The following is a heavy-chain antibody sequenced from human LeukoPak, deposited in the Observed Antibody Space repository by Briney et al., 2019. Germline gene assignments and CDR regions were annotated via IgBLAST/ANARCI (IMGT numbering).Heavy chain of an antibody. D-gene: IGHD6-13*01. V-gene: IGHV4-59*01. CDR3: ARAIPRGYSSNWADY. CDR1: GGSISGYC. CDR2: IHYGGST. Sequence: SETLSLTCTVSGGSISGYCWSWFRQPPGKGLEWIGFIHYGGSTKYNPSLKSRVTISVDTSKNRFSLKLSSVTAADTAVYYCARAIPRGYSSNWADYWGRGSLVTVSS. J-gene: IGHJ4*02.